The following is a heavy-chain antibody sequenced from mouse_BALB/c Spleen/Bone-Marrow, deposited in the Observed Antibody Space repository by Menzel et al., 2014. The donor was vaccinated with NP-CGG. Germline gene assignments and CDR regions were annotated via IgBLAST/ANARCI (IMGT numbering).Heavy chain of an antibody. Sequence: QVQLQQSGPELVKPGASVMISCKASGYTFTSYYIHWVKQGPGQGLEWIGWIYPGNVNTKYNEKFKGKATLTADKSSSTAYMQLSSLTSEDSAVYFCARDYDYDAWFAYWGQGTLVTVSA. D-gene: IGHD2-4*01. J-gene: IGHJ3*01. CDR1: GYTFTSYY. CDR3: ARDYDYDAWFAY. CDR2: IYPGNVNT. V-gene: IGHV1S56*01.